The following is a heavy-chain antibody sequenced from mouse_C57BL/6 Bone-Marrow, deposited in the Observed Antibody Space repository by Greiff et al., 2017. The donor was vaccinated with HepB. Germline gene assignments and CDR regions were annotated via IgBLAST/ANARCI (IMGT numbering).Heavy chain of an antibody. Sequence: VQVVESGTELVRPGTSVKVSCKASGYAFTNYLIEWVKQRPGQGLGWIGVINPGSGGTNYNEKFKGKATLTADKSSSTAYMQLSSLTSEDSAVYFCARGGTYGFAYWGQGTLVTVSA. J-gene: IGHJ3*01. CDR1: GYAFTNYL. CDR3: ARGGTYGFAY. V-gene: IGHV1-54*01. D-gene: IGHD2-10*02. CDR2: INPGSGGT.